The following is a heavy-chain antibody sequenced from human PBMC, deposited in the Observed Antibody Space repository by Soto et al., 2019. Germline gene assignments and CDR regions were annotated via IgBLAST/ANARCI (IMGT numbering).Heavy chain of an antibody. D-gene: IGHD3-3*01. V-gene: IGHV3-15*01. Sequence: KTGGSLRLSCAASGFSFSKAWMSWVRLTPGKGLEWVGRIKNKTDGGIADYPAPVRDRFTVSRDDSRSTLYLQMNSLKTEDTAVYYCITDPYYDFWSGYHFDYWGQGTLVTVSS. CDR2: IKNKTDGGIA. CDR3: ITDPYYDFWSGYHFDY. CDR1: GFSFSKAW. J-gene: IGHJ4*02.